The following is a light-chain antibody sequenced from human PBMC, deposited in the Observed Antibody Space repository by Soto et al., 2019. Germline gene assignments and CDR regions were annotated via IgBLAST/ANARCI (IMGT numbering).Light chain of an antibody. CDR3: HQYNKWPLT. Sequence: EIVMTQSPSTLSASVRARGTXSCWASHRVSSYLAWYQQGPGQASRLVIYGASTRAAGIRGRFSGTATETELTLTIRRLQSEAFAIYYCHQYNKWPLTFGGGTELDIK. J-gene: IGKJ4*01. CDR2: GAS. CDR1: HRVSSY. V-gene: IGKV3-15*01.